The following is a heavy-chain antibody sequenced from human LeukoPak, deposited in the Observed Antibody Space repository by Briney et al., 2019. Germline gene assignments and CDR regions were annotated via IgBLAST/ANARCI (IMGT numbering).Heavy chain of an antibody. CDR1: GASITSYY. CDR3: ARGGIRWFGGNDAFDI. J-gene: IGHJ3*02. Sequence: KPSETLSLTCTVSGASITSYYWSWIRQPPGKGLEWIGYIYYSGSTSYNPSPKSRVTISVDTSKNQFSLKLSSATAADTAVYYCARGGIRWFGGNDAFDIWGQGTMVTVSS. D-gene: IGHD3-10*01. CDR2: IYYSGST. V-gene: IGHV4-59*12.